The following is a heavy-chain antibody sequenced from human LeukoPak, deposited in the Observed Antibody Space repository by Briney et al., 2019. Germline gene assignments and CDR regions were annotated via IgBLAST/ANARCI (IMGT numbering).Heavy chain of an antibody. J-gene: IGHJ4*02. V-gene: IGHV3-64*01. CDR2: ISSNGGST. D-gene: IGHD3-3*01. CDR3: ARDPWGYDYWSGYYYYFDY. Sequence: PGGSLRLSCAAFGFTFSNYAMHCVRQAPGKGLEHVSAISSNGGSTYYANSVKGRFTISRDNSKYTVYLQMGSLRAEDMGVYYCARDPWGYDYWSGYYYYFDYWGQGTLVTVAS. CDR1: GFTFSNYA.